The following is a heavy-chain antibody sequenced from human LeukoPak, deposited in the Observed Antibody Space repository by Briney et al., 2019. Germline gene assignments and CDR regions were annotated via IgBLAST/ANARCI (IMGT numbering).Heavy chain of an antibody. CDR2: LNNDGSST. J-gene: IGHJ4*02. CDR3: VRDGSSRSFDY. Sequence: GGSLGLCCAASAFTFRNYWMFWVRQAPGKGLVWVSSLNNDGSSTNYADSVKGRFTISRDNAKNTLYLQMNSLRADDTAVYYCVRDGSSRSFDYWGQGALVTVSS. D-gene: IGHD6-13*01. V-gene: IGHV3-74*01. CDR1: AFTFRNYW.